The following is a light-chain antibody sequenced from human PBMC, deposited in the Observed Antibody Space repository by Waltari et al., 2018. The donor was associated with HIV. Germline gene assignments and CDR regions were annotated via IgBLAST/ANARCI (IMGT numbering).Light chain of an antibody. CDR1: SRDVGGYNF. Sequence: QSALTQPPSASGPPGQSVTISCTGTSRDVGGYNFVSWYQQHPGKAPKLMTYEVSKRPSGVPDRFSGSKSGNTASLTVSGLQAEDEADYYCSSYAGSKIWLFGGGTKLTVL. CDR2: EVS. J-gene: IGLJ3*02. CDR3: SSYAGSKIWL. V-gene: IGLV2-8*01.